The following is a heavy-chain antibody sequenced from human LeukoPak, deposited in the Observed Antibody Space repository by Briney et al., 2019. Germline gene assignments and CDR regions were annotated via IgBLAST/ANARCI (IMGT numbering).Heavy chain of an antibody. CDR2: IYYSGST. CDR3: ARERIVATINPGSAGAFDI. D-gene: IGHD5-12*01. V-gene: IGHV4-31*03. J-gene: IGHJ3*02. Sequence: SQTLSLTCTVSGGSISSGGYYWSWIRQHPGKGLEWIGYIYYSGSTYYNPSLKSRVTISVDTSKNQFPLKLSSVTAADTAVYYCARERIVATINPGSAGAFDIWGQGTMVTVSS. CDR1: GGSISSGGYY.